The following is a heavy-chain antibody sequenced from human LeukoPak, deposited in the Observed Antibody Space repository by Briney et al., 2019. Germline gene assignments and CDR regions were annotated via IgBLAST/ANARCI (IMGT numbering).Heavy chain of an antibody. Sequence: GGSLRLSCAASGFTFSSYWMSWVRQAPGKGLECVANIKEDGGEEYSVDSVKGRFSISRDNAKNSLYLQMNSLRAEDTAVYYCAREGTNIVVVPAAMVSNWFDPWGQGTLVTVSS. CDR1: GFTFSSYW. J-gene: IGHJ5*02. V-gene: IGHV3-7*01. CDR3: AREGTNIVVVPAAMVSNWFDP. D-gene: IGHD2-2*01. CDR2: IKEDGGEE.